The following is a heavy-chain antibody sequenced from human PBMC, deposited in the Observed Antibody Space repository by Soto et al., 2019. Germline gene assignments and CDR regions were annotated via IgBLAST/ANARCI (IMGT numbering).Heavy chain of an antibody. Sequence: LRLSCAASGFTFSNAWMSWVRQAPGKGLEWVGRIKRKHDGGTTDYATPVKGRFTISRDDSKNTLYLQMNSLKTEDTAVYYCTTNRIGYCTNGVCEEFDYWGQGTLVTVSS. D-gene: IGHD2-8*01. CDR3: TTNRIGYCTNGVCEEFDY. CDR1: GFTFSNAW. J-gene: IGHJ4*02. V-gene: IGHV3-15*01. CDR2: IKRKHDGGTT.